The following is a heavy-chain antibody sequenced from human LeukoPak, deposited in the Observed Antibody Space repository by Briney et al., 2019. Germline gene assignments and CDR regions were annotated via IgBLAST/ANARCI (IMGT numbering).Heavy chain of an antibody. CDR1: GGSISSYY. CDR3: ARETYYYDSSGYPVFDY. D-gene: IGHD3-22*01. V-gene: IGHV4-59*08. CDR2: IYYSGST. J-gene: IGHJ4*02. Sequence: SETLSLTCTVSGGSISSYYWSWIRQPPGKGLEWIGYIYYSGSTNYNPSLKSRVTISVDTSKNQFSLKLSSVTAADTAVYYCARETYYYDSSGYPVFDYWGQGTLVTVSS.